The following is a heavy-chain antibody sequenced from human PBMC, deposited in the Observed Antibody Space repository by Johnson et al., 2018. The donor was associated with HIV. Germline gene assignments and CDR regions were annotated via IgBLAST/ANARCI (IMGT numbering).Heavy chain of an antibody. Sequence: VQLVESGGGVVQPGRSLRLSCAASGFTFSSYAMHWVRQAPGKGLEWVANIKQDGSEKYYVDSVKGRFTISRENAKNSLYLQMNSLRAEDTAVYFCTRGEGGYVYDSSGYYHRPDDAFEIWGQGTMVTVSS. CDR2: IKQDGSEK. V-gene: IGHV3-7*01. CDR3: TRGEGGYVYDSSGYYHRPDDAFEI. D-gene: IGHD3-22*01. J-gene: IGHJ3*02. CDR1: GFTFSSYA.